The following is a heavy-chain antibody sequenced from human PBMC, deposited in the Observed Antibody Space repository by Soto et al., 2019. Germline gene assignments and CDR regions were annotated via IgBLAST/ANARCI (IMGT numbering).Heavy chain of an antibody. V-gene: IGHV3-33*01. CDR2: IWYDGSNK. D-gene: IGHD3-16*01. CDR1: GITFTSCG. Sequence: QVQLVESGGGVVQPGRTLILSCAASGITFTSCGSDWVRQARANGLEWGAVIWYDGSNKYYADSVKGRFTISGDNSENTLHLQMISLSPESTVLCQGPREQVGGVITYYYGMDVWGQGTTVTVSS. CDR3: PREQVGGVITYYYGMDV. J-gene: IGHJ6*02.